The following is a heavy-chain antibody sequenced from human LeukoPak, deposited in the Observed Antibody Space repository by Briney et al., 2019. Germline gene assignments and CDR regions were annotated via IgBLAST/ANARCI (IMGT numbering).Heavy chain of an antibody. CDR2: ISGSGGTI. J-gene: IGHJ4*02. D-gene: IGHD3-10*01. Sequence: PGGSLRLSCAASGFTFSSYAMNWVRQAPGKGLELISYISGSGGTIYHADSVKGRFTISRDNAKNSLYLQMNSLRVEDTAVYYCARVSGSSSFWGQGTLVTVSS. CDR1: GFTFSSYA. CDR3: ARVSGSSSF. V-gene: IGHV3-48*04.